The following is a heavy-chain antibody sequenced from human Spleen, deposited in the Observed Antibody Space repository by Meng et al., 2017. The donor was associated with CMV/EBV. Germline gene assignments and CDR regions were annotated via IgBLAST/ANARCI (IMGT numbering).Heavy chain of an antibody. Sequence: GESLKISCAASGFTFSSYEMNWVRQAPGKGLEWVSYISSSGSTIYYADSVKGRFTISRDNAKNSLYLQMNSLRAEDTAVYYCARDLEITVFGVVQSNNYGMDVWGQGTTVTVSS. J-gene: IGHJ6*02. CDR2: ISSSGSTI. CDR3: ARDLEITVFGVVQSNNYGMDV. CDR1: GFTFSSYE. D-gene: IGHD3-3*01. V-gene: IGHV3-48*03.